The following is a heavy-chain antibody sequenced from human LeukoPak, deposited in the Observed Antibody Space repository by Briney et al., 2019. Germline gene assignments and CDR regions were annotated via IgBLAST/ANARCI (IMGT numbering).Heavy chain of an antibody. Sequence: SETLSLTCTVSGGFISRGGYYWSWIRQHPGEGLEWLGYIYYSGSTYYNPSLKSRVTISVDTSKNQFSLKLSSVTAADTGVYYCARGEGSGSYYKPFDYWGQGTLVTVSS. J-gene: IGHJ4*02. D-gene: IGHD3-10*01. V-gene: IGHV4-31*03. CDR1: GGFISRGGYY. CDR2: IYYSGST. CDR3: ARGEGSGSYYKPFDY.